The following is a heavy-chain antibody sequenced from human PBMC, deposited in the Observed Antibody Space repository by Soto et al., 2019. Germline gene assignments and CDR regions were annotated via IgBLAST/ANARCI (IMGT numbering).Heavy chain of an antibody. CDR3: SSASYYDFWSGQDV. CDR1: GYTFTSYG. CDR2: ISAYNGNT. V-gene: IGHV1-18*01. J-gene: IGHJ6*04. D-gene: IGHD3-3*01. Sequence: QVQLVQSGAEVKKPGASVKVSCKASGYTFTSYGISWVRPAPGQGLEWMGWISAYNGNTNYAQKLQGRVTMTTDTATSTAYMELRSLRSDDTAVYYCSSASYYDFWSGQDVWGKGTTVTVSS.